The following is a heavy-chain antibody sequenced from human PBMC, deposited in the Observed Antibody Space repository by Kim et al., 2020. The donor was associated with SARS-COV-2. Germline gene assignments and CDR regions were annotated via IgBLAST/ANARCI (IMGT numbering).Heavy chain of an antibody. J-gene: IGHJ4*02. V-gene: IGHV3-23*01. CDR2: ITDIGRA. CDR1: GFTFSSYA. Sequence: GGSLRLSCAASGFTFSSYAMNWVRQAPGKGLEWVSGITDIGRAYYADSAKGRFTISRDNSKNRLYLQMSNLRAEDTAVYYCAKEFSSSWDYWGQGTLVTV. CDR3: AKEFSSSWDY. D-gene: IGHD6-13*01.